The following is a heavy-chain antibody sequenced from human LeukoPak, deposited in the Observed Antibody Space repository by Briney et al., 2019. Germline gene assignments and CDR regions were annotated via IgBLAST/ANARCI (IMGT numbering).Heavy chain of an antibody. CDR2: IYTSGST. CDR1: GGSISSGSYY. Sequence: SQTLSLTCTVSGGSISSGSYYWSWIRQPAGKGLEWIGRIYTSGSTNYNPSLKSRVTISVDTSKNQFSLRLSSVTAADTAVYYCARGEALTISGVVISLGYMDVWGKGTTVTVSS. D-gene: IGHD3-3*01. J-gene: IGHJ6*03. CDR3: ARGEALTISGVVISLGYMDV. V-gene: IGHV4-61*02.